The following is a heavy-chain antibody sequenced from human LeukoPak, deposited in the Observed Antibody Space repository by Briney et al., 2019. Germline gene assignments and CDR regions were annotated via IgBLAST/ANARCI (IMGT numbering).Heavy chain of an antibody. CDR3: ARDRSSWYDWFDP. CDR1: GTSISSYY. Sequence: SETLSLTCTVSGTSISSYYWSWIRQPPGKGLEWIGYIYYSGSTNYNPSLKSRVTISVDTSKNQFSLKLRSVTAADTAVYYCARDRSSWYDWFDPWGQGTLVTVSS. CDR2: IYYSGST. J-gene: IGHJ5*02. V-gene: IGHV4-59*01. D-gene: IGHD6-13*01.